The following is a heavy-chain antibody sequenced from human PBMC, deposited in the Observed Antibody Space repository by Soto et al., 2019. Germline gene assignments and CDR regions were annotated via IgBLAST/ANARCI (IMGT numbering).Heavy chain of an antibody. J-gene: IGHJ2*01. CDR2: IFDSVST. CDR1: GGSISGGVHS. D-gene: IGHD2-8*01. Sequence: QVQLQESGPGLVKPSETLSLTCTVSGGSISGGVHSWSWIRQPPGKGLEWIGHIFDSVSTYYNPSLKSRLTKSVDTSKNQFSLRLSSVTAADTAVYYCAREIMPLTNDWYFDLWGRGTLVTVSS. CDR3: AREIMPLTNDWYFDL. V-gene: IGHV4-30-4*01.